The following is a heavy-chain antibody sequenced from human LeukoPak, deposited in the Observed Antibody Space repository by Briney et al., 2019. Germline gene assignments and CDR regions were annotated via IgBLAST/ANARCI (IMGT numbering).Heavy chain of an antibody. Sequence: ASVKVSCTASGYTFTSYYMHWVRQAPGQGLEWMGIINPSGGSTSYAQKFQGRVTMTRDTSTSTVYMELSSLRSEDTAVYYCARDIVVVPAAIGGAFDIWGQGTMVTVSS. CDR1: GYTFTSYY. J-gene: IGHJ3*02. D-gene: IGHD2-2*01. V-gene: IGHV1-46*01. CDR3: ARDIVVVPAAIGGAFDI. CDR2: INPSGGST.